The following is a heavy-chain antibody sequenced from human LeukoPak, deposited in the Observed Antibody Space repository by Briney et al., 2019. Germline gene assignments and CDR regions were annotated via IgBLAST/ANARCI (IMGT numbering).Heavy chain of an antibody. Sequence: PGRSLRLSRAASGVTFSGDGMHWVRQAPGKGLEWVAFIRYDGSNKYYADSVKGRFTISRDNSKNTTYLQMNSLRAEDTAVYYCAKDLTPGYYDILTGYPKAFDYWGQGTLVTVSS. CDR2: IRYDGSNK. V-gene: IGHV3-30*02. CDR1: GVTFSGDG. D-gene: IGHD3-9*01. J-gene: IGHJ4*02. CDR3: AKDLTPGYYDILTGYPKAFDY.